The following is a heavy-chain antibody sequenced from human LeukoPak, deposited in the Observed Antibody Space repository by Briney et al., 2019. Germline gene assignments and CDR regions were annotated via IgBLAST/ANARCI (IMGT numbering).Heavy chain of an antibody. CDR1: GFTFSSFD. J-gene: IGHJ5*02. CDR2: ISTSSRYI. CDR3: ARVDCSGSTCYLRRSWFDP. V-gene: IGHV3-21*01. D-gene: IGHD2-2*01. Sequence: GGSLRLSCAASGFTFSSFDMNWVRQAPGKGLEWVSSISTSSRYIYYRDSVKGRFTISRDDAKNSLYLQMNSLRVEDTAVYYCARVDCSGSTCYLRRSWFDPWGQGTLVTVSS.